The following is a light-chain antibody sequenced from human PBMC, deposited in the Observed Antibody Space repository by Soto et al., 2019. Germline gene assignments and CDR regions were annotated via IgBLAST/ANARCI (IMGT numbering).Light chain of an antibody. V-gene: IGKV3-20*01. CDR1: QSVTNRY. Sequence: EIVLTQSPGTLSWSPGERVTLSCRASQSVTNRYLAWYQQKPGLAPRLLIYGAISRAGGIPDRFIGSGSGTDFTLTISRLEPDDSAVYYCHHYDSSPPYTFGQGTKVDIK. CDR3: HHYDSSPPYT. CDR2: GAI. J-gene: IGKJ2*01.